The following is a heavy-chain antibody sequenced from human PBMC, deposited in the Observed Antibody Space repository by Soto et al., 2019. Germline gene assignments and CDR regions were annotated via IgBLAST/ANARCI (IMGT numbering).Heavy chain of an antibody. CDR2: TYCNGNT. V-gene: IGHV4-30-4*01. CDR1: GRSITCGDYY. D-gene: IGHD5-12*01. CDR3: ACTYSGYDPNY. J-gene: IGHJ4*02. Sequence: QVQLQESGPGLVKPSQTLSLTCTVSGRSITCGDYYWTWIRQPPGKGLEWVGYTYCNGNTYYNPSLRSRTTISLDTSKNQFSLSVGSVTAADTAVYYCACTYSGYDPNYWGQGTLVTVSS.